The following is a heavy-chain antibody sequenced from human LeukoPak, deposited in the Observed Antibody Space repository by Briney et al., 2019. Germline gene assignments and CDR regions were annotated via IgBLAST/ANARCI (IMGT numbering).Heavy chain of an antibody. CDR2: INPNRDDT. V-gene: IGHV1-2*02. J-gene: IGHJ4*02. D-gene: IGHD2-15*01. CDR3: ARSNVVGVTSPWYFDY. Sequence: GASVKVSCKASGYTFTGYYMHWVRQAPGQGLEWMGWINPNRDDTNYAQKFQGRVTMTRDTSISTAYMELSRLTSDDTAVYYCARSNVVGVTSPWYFDYWGQGTLVTVSS. CDR1: GYTFTGYY.